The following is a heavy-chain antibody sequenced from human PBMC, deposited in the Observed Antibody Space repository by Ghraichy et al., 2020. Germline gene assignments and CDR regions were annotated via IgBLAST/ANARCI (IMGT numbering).Heavy chain of an antibody. V-gene: IGHV1-8*01. CDR1: GYTFTSYD. CDR3: VVLSFPGGRYCSSTSCPLVS. J-gene: IGHJ4*02. D-gene: IGHD2-2*01. CDR2: MNPNSGNT. Sequence: ASVKVSCKASGYTFTSYDINWVRQATGQGLEWMGWMNPNSGNTGYAQKFQGRVTMTRNTSISTAYMELSSLRSEDTAVYYCVVLSFPGGRYCSSTSCPLVSWGQGTLVTVSS.